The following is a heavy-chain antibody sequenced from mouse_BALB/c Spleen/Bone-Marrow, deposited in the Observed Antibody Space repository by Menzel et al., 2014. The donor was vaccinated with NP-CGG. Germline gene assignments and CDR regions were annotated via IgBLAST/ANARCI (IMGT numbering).Heavy chain of an antibody. CDR3: ARSAYYSLLIAC. CDR1: VFCFTNYT. D-gene: IGHD2-12*01. CDR2: INPSSGYA. Sequence: SGAEVPTSGAPAQLRCKSAVFCFTNYTMHWVKQRPGQGLEWIGYINPSSGYANYNQKFKDKATLTADKSSSTAYMQLSSRTSEDSAVYYCARSAYYSLLIACWGQGTLVPVS. V-gene: IGHV1S26*01. J-gene: IGHJ3*01.